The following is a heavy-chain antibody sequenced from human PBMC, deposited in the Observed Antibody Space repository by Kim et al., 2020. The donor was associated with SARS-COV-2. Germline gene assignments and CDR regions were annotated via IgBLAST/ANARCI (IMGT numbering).Heavy chain of an antibody. D-gene: IGHD4-17*01. CDR2: IYYSGST. V-gene: IGHV4-39*02. J-gene: IGHJ5*02. CDR3: ARDPNTVSNWFDP. CDR1: GGSISSSSYY. Sequence: SETLSLTCTVSGGSISSSSYYWGWIRQPPGKGLEWIGSIYYSGSTYYNPSLKSRVTISVDTSKNQFPLKLSSVTAADTAVYYCARDPNTVSNWFDPWGQG.